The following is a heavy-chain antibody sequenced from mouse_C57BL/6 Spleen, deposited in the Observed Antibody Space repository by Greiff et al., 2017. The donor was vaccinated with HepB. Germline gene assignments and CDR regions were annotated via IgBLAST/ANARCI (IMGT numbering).Heavy chain of an antibody. CDR2: INPNNGGT. CDR3: ASDYGSLDY. V-gene: IGHV1-26*01. CDR1: GYTFTDYY. D-gene: IGHD1-1*01. J-gene: IGHJ2*01. Sequence: VQLQQSGPELVKPGASVKISCKASGYTFTDYYMNWVKQSHGKSLEWIGDINPNNGGTSYNQKFKGKATLTVDKSSSTAYMELRSLTSEDSAVYYCASDYGSLDYWGQGTTLTVSS.